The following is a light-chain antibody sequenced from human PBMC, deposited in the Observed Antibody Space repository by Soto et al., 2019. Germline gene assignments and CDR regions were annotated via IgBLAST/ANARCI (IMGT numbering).Light chain of an antibody. V-gene: IGLV4-69*01. Sequence: QLVLTQSPSASASLGASVKLTCTLSSGHSSYAIAWHQQQPEKAPRYLMKLDSDGSHTKGDAIPDRFSGSSSGAERYLTISSLQSEDEADYYCQIWGTGIHGVFGGGTKVTVL. CDR2: LDSDGSH. CDR3: QIWGTGIHGV. CDR1: SGHSSYA. J-gene: IGLJ3*02.